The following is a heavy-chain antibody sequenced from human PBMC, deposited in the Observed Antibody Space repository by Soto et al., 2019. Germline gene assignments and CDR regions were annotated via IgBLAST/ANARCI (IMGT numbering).Heavy chain of an antibody. CDR3: ASGYSGYPYYFDY. CDR2: ISGSGGST. J-gene: IGHJ4*02. D-gene: IGHD5-12*01. CDR1: GFTFSSYA. Sequence: PGGSLRLSCTASGFTFSSYAMSWVRQAPGKGLEWVSAISGSGGSTYYADSVKGRFTISRDNSKNTLYLQMNSLRAEDTAVYYCASGYSGYPYYFDYWGQGTLVTVSS. V-gene: IGHV3-23*01.